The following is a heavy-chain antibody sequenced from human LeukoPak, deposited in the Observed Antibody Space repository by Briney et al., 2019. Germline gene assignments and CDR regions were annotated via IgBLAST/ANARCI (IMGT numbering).Heavy chain of an antibody. CDR1: GFTFSSYW. V-gene: IGHV3-74*01. CDR3: ASSGSTVTLPFDY. Sequence: GGSLRLSCAASGFTFSSYWMHWVRQAPGKGLVWVSRINSGGSSTSYADSVKGRFTISRDNAKNTLYLQMNSLRAEDTAVYYCASSGSTVTLPFDYWGQGTLVTVSS. D-gene: IGHD4-17*01. CDR2: INSGGSST. J-gene: IGHJ4*02.